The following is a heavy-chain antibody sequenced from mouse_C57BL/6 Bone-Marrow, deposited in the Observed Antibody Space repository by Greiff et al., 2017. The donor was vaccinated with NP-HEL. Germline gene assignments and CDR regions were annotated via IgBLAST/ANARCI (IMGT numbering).Heavy chain of an antibody. CDR2: IWSGGST. V-gene: IGHV2-2*01. CDR1: GFSLTSYG. CDR3: ARGDSSGYAFAY. J-gene: IGHJ3*01. D-gene: IGHD3-2*02. Sequence: VKLVESGPGLVQPSQSLSITCTVSGFSLTSYGVHWVRQSPGKGLEWLGVIWSGGSTDYNAAFISRLSISKDNSKSQVFFKMNSLQADDTAIYYCARGDSSGYAFAYWGQGTLVTVSA.